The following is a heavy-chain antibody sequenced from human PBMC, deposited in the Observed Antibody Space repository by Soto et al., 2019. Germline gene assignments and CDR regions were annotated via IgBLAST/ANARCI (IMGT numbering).Heavy chain of an antibody. Sequence: EVQLLESGGGLVQPGGSLRLSCAASGFTFSSYAMSWVRQAPGKGLEWVSAISGSGGSTYYADSVKGRFTISRDNSKNSLYLQMNSLRAEDTAVYYCAAGLRSGYYFHYYYYGMDVWGQGTTVTVSS. CDR3: AAGLRSGYYFHYYYYGMDV. CDR1: GFTFSSYA. V-gene: IGHV3-23*01. J-gene: IGHJ6*02. CDR2: ISGSGGST. D-gene: IGHD3-3*01.